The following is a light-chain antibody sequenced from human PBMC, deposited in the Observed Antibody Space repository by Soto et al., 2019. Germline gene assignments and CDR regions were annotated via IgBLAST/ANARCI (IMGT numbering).Light chain of an antibody. Sequence: DIVMTQSPDSLAVSLGERATINCKSSQSVFSRSNNENYLAWYQQKPRQPPKLLIYGASNRESGVPDRFSGSGSGTDFTLTISSLQAEDVAVYYCQQYYSTPLTFGGGTKVEIK. V-gene: IGKV4-1*01. CDR2: GAS. J-gene: IGKJ4*01. CDR1: QSVFSRSNNENY. CDR3: QQYYSTPLT.